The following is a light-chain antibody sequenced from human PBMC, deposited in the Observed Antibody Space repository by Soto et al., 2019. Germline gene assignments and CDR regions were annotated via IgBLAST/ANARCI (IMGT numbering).Light chain of an antibody. CDR1: QSISSW. CDR3: QQYNSYSFVT. Sequence: DIQMTQSPSTLSASVGDRVTITCRASQSISSWLAWYQQKPGKAPKLLIYKASSLESGVPSRFSGSGSGTEFPLTISSLQPDDFATYYCQQYNSYSFVTFGQGTKLEIK. J-gene: IGKJ2*01. CDR2: KAS. V-gene: IGKV1-5*03.